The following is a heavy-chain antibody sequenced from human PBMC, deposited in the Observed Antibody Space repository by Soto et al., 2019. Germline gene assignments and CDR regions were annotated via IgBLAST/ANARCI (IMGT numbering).Heavy chain of an antibody. CDR1: GASISCYY. D-gene: IGHD2-2*01. J-gene: IGHJ4*02. CDR3: ARDYDGSKGCSIDS. V-gene: IGHV4-59*01. CDR2: IYLGGST. Sequence: PSETLSLTCSVSGASISCYYYTWIRQTPGKGLEWIGYIYLGGSTNYNPSFKSRVTISVDTSKNQFSVRLSSVTAADTAVYYCARDYDGSKGCSIDSWGLGTLVTVSS.